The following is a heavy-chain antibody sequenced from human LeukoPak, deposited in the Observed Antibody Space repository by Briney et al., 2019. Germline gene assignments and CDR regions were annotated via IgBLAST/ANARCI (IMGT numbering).Heavy chain of an antibody. CDR2: INPNSGAT. V-gene: IGHV1-2*02. J-gene: IGHJ6*02. Sequence: ASVKVSCKASGYTFTGYYMHWVRQAPGQGLEWMGWINPNSGATNYAQKFQGRVTMTRDTSITTAYMELSRLRSDDTAVYYCARVEWWELRPHWDYYYYGMDVWGQGTTVTVSS. CDR3: ARVEWWELRPHWDYYYYGMDV. D-gene: IGHD1-26*01. CDR1: GYTFTGYY.